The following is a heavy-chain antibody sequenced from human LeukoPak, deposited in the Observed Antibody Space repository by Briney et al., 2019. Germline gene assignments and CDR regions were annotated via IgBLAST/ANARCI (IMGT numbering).Heavy chain of an antibody. J-gene: IGHJ4*02. CDR1: GYTFTTYG. CDR3: ARALYSYGYSGY. CDR2: ISAYNGNT. D-gene: IGHD5-18*01. V-gene: IGHV1-18*01. Sequence: GASVKVSCKASGYTFTTYGITWVRQAPGQGLEWMGWISAYNGNTNYAQKLQGRVTMTTDTSTSTAYMELRSLRSDDTAVYYCARALYSYGYSGYWGQGTLVTVSS.